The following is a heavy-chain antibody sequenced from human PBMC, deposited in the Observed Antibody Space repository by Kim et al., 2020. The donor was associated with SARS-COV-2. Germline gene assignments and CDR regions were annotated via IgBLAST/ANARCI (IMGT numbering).Heavy chain of an antibody. CDR3: AKGFDY. J-gene: IGHJ4*02. Sequence: GSGGSTYYADAVKGRFTISRDNSKNPLYLQMNSLRAEDTAVYYCAKGFDYWGQGTLVTVSS. CDR2: GSGGST. V-gene: IGHV3-23*01.